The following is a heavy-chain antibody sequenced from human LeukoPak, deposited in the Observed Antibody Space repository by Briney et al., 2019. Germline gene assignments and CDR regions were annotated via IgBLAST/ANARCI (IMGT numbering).Heavy chain of an antibody. J-gene: IGHJ4*02. CDR1: GYTFTSYY. CDR3: ARGIVLMVYAMGVDWNYFDY. CDR2: INPSGGST. Sequence: ASVKVSCKASGYTFTSYYMHWVRQAPGQGLEWMGIINPSGGSTSYAQKFQGRVTMTRDMSTSTVYMERSSLRSEDTAVYYCARGIVLMVYAMGVDWNYFDYWGQGTLVTVSS. D-gene: IGHD2-8*01. V-gene: IGHV1-46*01.